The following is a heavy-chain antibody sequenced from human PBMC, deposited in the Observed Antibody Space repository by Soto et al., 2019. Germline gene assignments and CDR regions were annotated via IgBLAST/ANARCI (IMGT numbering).Heavy chain of an antibody. V-gene: IGHV3-30-3*01. CDR1: GFTFSSYA. J-gene: IGHJ4*02. D-gene: IGHD6-19*01. CDR2: ISYDGSNK. CDR3: ARDSGWAYYFDY. Sequence: QVQLVESGGGVVQPGRSLRLSCAASGFTFSSYAMHWVRQAPGKGLEWVAVISYDGSNKYYADSVKGRFTISRDNSKNTLYLQMNSLRAEDTAGYYCARDSGWAYYFDYWGQGTLVTVSS.